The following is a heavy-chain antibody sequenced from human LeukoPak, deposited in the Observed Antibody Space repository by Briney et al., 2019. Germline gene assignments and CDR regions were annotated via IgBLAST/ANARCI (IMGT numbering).Heavy chain of an antibody. CDR1: GFTFSSYS. V-gene: IGHV3-48*01. Sequence: GGSLRLSCAASGFTFSSYSMNWVRQAPGKGLEWVSYISSSSSTIYYADSVEGRFTISRDNAKNSLYLQMNSLRAEDTAVYYCAREVYSSGWNPFDYWGQGTLVTVSS. CDR2: ISSSSSTI. CDR3: AREVYSSGWNPFDY. D-gene: IGHD6-19*01. J-gene: IGHJ4*02.